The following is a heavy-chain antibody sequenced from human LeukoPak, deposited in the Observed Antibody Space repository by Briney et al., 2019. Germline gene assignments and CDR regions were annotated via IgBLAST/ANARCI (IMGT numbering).Heavy chain of an antibody. CDR2: ISGSATNT. CDR1: GFIFSRYA. Sequence: GGPLRLLCAPSGFIFSRYAMSCLRKSPGKGLEGVSTISGSATNTVYADTGKCRFTISRDSSKNTPYLQMNSLRADDTAVYYCARKQAISYAPLDYWGQGTLVTVSS. CDR3: ARKQAISYAPLDY. D-gene: IGHD3-16*01. V-gene: IGHV3-23*01. J-gene: IGHJ4*02.